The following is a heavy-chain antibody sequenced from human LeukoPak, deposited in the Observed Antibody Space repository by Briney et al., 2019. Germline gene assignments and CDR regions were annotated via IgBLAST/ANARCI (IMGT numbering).Heavy chain of an antibody. CDR3: ARDGSYSSGYFFDY. CDR1: GFTFSDYY. V-gene: IGHV3-11*01. J-gene: IGHJ4*02. D-gene: IGHD3-22*01. CDR2: ISSSGSTI. Sequence: GGSLRLSCAASGFTFSDYYMSWIRQAPGKGLEWVSYISSSGSTIYYADSVKGRFTISGDNAKNSLYLQMNSLGAEDTAVYYCARDGSYSSGYFFDYWGQGTLVTVSS.